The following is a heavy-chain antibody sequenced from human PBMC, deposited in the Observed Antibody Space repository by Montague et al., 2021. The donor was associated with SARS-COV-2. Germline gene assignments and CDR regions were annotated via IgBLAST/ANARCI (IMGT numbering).Heavy chain of an antibody. V-gene: IGHV3-7*01. J-gene: IGHJ4*02. Sequence: SPRLSCAASGFTFSSYWMSWVRQAPGKGLEWVATIKQDGGEKYYVDSVKGRFTISRDNAKNSLYLQMNSLRAEDTAVYYCAAGQSSSWLWGQGTLVTVSS. D-gene: IGHD6-13*01. CDR1: GFTFSSYW. CDR3: AAGQSSSWL. CDR2: IKQDGGEK.